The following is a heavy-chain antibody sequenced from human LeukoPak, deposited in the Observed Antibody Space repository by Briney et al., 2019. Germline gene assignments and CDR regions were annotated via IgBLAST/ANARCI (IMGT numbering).Heavy chain of an antibody. CDR1: GFTFSSYA. D-gene: IGHD2-2*01. CDR2: IWNDGSNK. CDR3: ARDRLLVVVPEAIGY. Sequence: GGSLRLSCAASGFTFSSYAMHGVRDAPGKGLVGGAPIWNDGSNKYYARSVKGRFTISRDNSKNTVYLQMNSLRAEDTAVYYCARDRLLVVVPEAIGYWGQGTLVTVSS. J-gene: IGHJ4*02. V-gene: IGHV3-33*08.